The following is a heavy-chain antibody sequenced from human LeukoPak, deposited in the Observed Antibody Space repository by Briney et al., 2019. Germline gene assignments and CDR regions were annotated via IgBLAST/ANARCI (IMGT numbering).Heavy chain of an antibody. D-gene: IGHD3-3*01. CDR1: GFTFSSYT. Sequence: GGSLRLSCAASGFTFSSYTMNWVRQAPGKGLEWLSYISSSGSTIYYADSVKGRFTISRDNAKNSMCLQMNSLRAEDTAVYYCARDGDFWSGALDYWGQGTLVTVSS. J-gene: IGHJ4*02. CDR2: ISSSGSTI. V-gene: IGHV3-48*04. CDR3: ARDGDFWSGALDY.